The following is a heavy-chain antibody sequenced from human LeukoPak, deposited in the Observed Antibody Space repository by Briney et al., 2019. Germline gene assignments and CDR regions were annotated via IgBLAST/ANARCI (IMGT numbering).Heavy chain of an antibody. J-gene: IGHJ6*04. V-gene: IGHV1-69*01. CDR3: SRDKLLWFGESHRLTDYYGMAV. Sequence: SVKVSCMASVGSVSSYAIIGVRQPPAQELEWMGGSIPIFGTANYAQKFQGRVTITADESTSTAYMELSSLRSEDTAVYYCSRDKLLWFGESHRLTDYYGMAVWGKGTTVTVSS. D-gene: IGHD3-10*01. CDR2: SIPIFGTA. CDR1: VGSVSSYA.